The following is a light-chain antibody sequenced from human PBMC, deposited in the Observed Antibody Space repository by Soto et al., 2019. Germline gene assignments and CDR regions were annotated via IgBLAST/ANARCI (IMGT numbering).Light chain of an antibody. CDR1: QSVSSN. Sequence: DILLPQSPGPLSFSPGDRTTLSCRVSQSVSSNLAWYHQKPGQAPRLISYGAYTRATGIPARFSGSGSGTEFTLTISSLQSEDFAVYYCQQYNNWPPITCGQGTRLETK. J-gene: IGKJ5*01. CDR2: GAY. CDR3: QQYNNWPPIT. V-gene: IGKV3-15*01.